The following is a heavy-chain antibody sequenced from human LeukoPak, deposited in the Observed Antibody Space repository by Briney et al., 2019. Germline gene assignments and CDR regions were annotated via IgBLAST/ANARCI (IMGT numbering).Heavy chain of an antibody. CDR2: IYYSGST. D-gene: IGHD6-13*01. CDR3: ASRPHTPYSSSLFCFDF. CDR1: GGSISSSSYY. J-gene: IGHJ4*02. V-gene: IGHV4-39*01. Sequence: SETLSLTCTVSGGSISSSSYYWGWIRQPPGEGLGWIGSIYYSGSTYYNPSLKSRVTISVDTSKNQFSLKLSSVTAADTAVFYCASRPHTPYSSSLFCFDFWGQGTLVTVSS.